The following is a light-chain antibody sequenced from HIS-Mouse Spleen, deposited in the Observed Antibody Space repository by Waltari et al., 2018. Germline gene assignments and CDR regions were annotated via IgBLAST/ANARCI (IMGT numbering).Light chain of an antibody. V-gene: IGLV3-1*01. CDR3: QAWDSSTVV. Sequence: SYELTQPPSVSVSPGQTASITCSGDKLGATYACWYQQKPGQSPVLVIYQDSKRPSGIPERFSGSNSGNTATLTISGTQAMDEADYYCQAWDSSTVVFGGGTKLTVL. CDR1: KLGATY. J-gene: IGLJ2*01. CDR2: QDS.